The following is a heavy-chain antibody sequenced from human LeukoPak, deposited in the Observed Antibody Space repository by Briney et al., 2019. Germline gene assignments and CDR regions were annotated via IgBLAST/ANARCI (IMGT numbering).Heavy chain of an antibody. V-gene: IGHV3-30*02. CDR3: AKATKYYDSSGSYGLGFDP. CDR2: IRYDGSNK. CDR1: GFTFSSYG. D-gene: IGHD3-22*01. Sequence: PGGSLRLSCAASGFTFSSYGMHWVRQAPGKGLEWVAFIRYDGSNKYYADSVKGRFTISRDNSKNTLYLQMNSLRAEDTAVYYCAKATKYYDSSGSYGLGFDPWGQETLVTVSS. J-gene: IGHJ5*02.